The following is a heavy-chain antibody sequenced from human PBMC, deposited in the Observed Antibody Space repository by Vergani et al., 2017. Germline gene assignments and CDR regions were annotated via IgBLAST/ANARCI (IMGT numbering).Heavy chain of an antibody. V-gene: IGHV3-7*03. CDR2: IKQDGSEK. CDR3: AGGVRPGYGYGYVTYYYYGMDV. D-gene: IGHD5-18*01. J-gene: IGHJ6*02. Sequence: EVQLVESGGGLVQPGGSLRLSCAASGFTFSSYWMSWVRQAPGKGLEWVANIKQDGSEKYYVDSVKGRFTISRDNAKNSLYLQMNSLRAEDTAVYYCAGGVRPGYGYGYVTYYYYGMDVWGQGTTVTVSS. CDR1: GFTFSSYW.